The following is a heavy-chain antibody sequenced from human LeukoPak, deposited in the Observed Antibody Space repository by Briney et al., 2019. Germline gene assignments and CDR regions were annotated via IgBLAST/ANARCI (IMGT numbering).Heavy chain of an antibody. V-gene: IGHV4-34*01. CDR2: INHSGST. CDR1: GGSFSGYY. D-gene: IGHD5-18*01. Sequence: SETLSLTCAVYGGSFSGYYWSWIRQPPGKGLEWIGEINHSGSTNYNPSLKSRVTISVDTSKNQFSLKLSSVTAADTAVYYCARGYSYGYYGLRCWGQGTLVTVSS. J-gene: IGHJ4*02. CDR3: ARGYSYGYYGLRC.